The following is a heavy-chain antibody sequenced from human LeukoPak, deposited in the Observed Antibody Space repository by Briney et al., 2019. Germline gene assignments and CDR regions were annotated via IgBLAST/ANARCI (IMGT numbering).Heavy chain of an antibody. Sequence: GGSLRLSCAASGFTFSSYSMNWVRQAPGKGLEWASSISSSSSYIYYADSVKGRFTISRDNAKNSLYLQMNSLRAEDTAVYYCAREVVIDYYFDYWGQGTLVTVSS. CDR2: ISSSSSYI. V-gene: IGHV3-21*01. CDR3: AREVVIDYYFDY. D-gene: IGHD3-22*01. CDR1: GFTFSSYS. J-gene: IGHJ4*02.